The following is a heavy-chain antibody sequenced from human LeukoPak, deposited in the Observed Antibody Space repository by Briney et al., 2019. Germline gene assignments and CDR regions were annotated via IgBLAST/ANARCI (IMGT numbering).Heavy chain of an antibody. Sequence: PGGSLRLSCAASGFTFSSYGMHWVRQAPGKGLEWVAFIRYDGSNKYYADSVKGRFTISRDNSRNTFFLQMDSLRPEDTAVYYCARGGESRLLWFRESPDFWGQGTRVTVSA. CDR3: ARGGESRLLWFRESPDF. CDR2: IRYDGSNK. D-gene: IGHD3-10*01. CDR1: GFTFSSYG. J-gene: IGHJ4*02. V-gene: IGHV3-30*02.